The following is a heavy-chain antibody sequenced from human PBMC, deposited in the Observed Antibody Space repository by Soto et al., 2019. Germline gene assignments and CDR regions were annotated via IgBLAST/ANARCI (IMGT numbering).Heavy chain of an antibody. CDR2: IYYSGTT. D-gene: IGHD1-26*01. J-gene: IGHJ4*02. Sequence: QVQLQESGPGLVKPSDTLSLTCAVSGYSISSSNWWGWIRQPPGKGLEWIGYIYYSGTTYYNPSRQSXVTXAXVTSKNQFSLKLASVTAVDTAVYYCARREIQGPIDYWGQGTLVTVSS. CDR3: ARREIQGPIDY. V-gene: IGHV4-28*01. CDR1: GYSISSSNW.